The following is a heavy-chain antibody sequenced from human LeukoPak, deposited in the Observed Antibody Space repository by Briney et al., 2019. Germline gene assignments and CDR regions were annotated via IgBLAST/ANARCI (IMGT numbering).Heavy chain of an antibody. D-gene: IGHD2-2*02. CDR1: GSTFSNYA. CDR2: ISYAGNNE. J-gene: IGHJ4*02. V-gene: IGHV3-30*18. Sequence: GGSLRLSCVASGSTFSNYAMHWVRQAPGKGLEWVAVISYAGNNEYHADSVKGRFTISRDNSKNTLYLQMNSLRAEDTAMYYCAKDEVGRYCSSTSCYSRFDYWGQGTLVTVSS. CDR3: AKDEVGRYCSSTSCYSRFDY.